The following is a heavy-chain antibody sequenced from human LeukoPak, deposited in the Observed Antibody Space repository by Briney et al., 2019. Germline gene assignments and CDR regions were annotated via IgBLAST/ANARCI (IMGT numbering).Heavy chain of an antibody. D-gene: IGHD2-2*01. CDR2: TSAYNGNT. CDR3: ARGGIVVVPPYYYYMDV. CDR1: GYTFTSYG. V-gene: IGHV1-18*01. J-gene: IGHJ6*03. Sequence: ASVKVSCKASGYTFTSYGISWVRQAPGQGLEWMGWTSAYNGNTNYAQKLQGRVTMTTDTSTSTAYMELRSLRSDDTAVYYCARGGIVVVPPYYYYMDVWGKGTTVTVSS.